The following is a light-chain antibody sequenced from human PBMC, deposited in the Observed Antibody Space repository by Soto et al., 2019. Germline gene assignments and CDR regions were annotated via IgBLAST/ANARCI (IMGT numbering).Light chain of an antibody. Sequence: EIVMTQSPATLSMSPGERATLSCRASQSVSSNYDSYQQKPGQAPRLLLYGASTRATGIPARFSGSGSGTEFTLTISSLQSEDFAIYYCQQYNNWPPGTFGQGTKVEIK. J-gene: IGKJ1*01. CDR1: QSVSSN. CDR2: GAS. CDR3: QQYNNWPPGT. V-gene: IGKV3-15*01.